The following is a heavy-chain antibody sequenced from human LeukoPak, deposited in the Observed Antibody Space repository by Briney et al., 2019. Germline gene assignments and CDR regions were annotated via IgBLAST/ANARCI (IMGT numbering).Heavy chain of an antibody. CDR3: ASVARDYSSSWYGHYYYYMDV. V-gene: IGHV1-18*01. D-gene: IGHD6-13*01. J-gene: IGHJ6*03. CDR2: ISAYNGNT. Sequence: ASVKVSCKASGYTFTSYGISWVRQAPGQGLEWMGWISAYNGNTNYAQKLQGRVTMTTDTSTSTAYMELRSLRSDDTAVYYCASVARDYSSSWYGHYYYYMDVWGKGTTVTVSS. CDR1: GYTFTSYG.